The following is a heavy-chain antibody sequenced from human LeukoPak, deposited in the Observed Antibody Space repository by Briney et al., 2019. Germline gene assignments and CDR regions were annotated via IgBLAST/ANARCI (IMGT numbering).Heavy chain of an antibody. D-gene: IGHD2-15*01. Sequence: SETLSLTCAVYGGSFSGYYWSWIGQPPGKGLEWIGEINHSGSTNYNPSLKSRVTISVDTSKNQFSLKLSSVTAADTAVYYCARGGVIVVVVRGAGMDVWGQGTTVTVSS. CDR1: GGSFSGYY. CDR3: ARGGVIVVVVRGAGMDV. CDR2: INHSGST. J-gene: IGHJ6*02. V-gene: IGHV4-34*01.